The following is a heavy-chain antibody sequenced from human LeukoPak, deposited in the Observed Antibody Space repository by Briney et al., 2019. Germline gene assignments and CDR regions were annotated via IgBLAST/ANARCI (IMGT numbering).Heavy chain of an antibody. Sequence: GRSLRLSCAASGFTFSSYAMHWVRQAPGKGLEWVAVISYDGSNKYYADSVKGRFTISRDNSKNTLYLQMNSLRAEDTAVYYCAREWDCSSTSCSDYYYGMDVWGQGTTVTVSS. D-gene: IGHD2-2*01. J-gene: IGHJ6*02. CDR2: ISYDGSNK. V-gene: IGHV3-30-3*01. CDR1: GFTFSSYA. CDR3: AREWDCSSTSCSDYYYGMDV.